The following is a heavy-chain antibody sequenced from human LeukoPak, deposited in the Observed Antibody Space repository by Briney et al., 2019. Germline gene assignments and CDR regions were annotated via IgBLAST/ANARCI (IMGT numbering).Heavy chain of an antibody. CDR3: ARDNYSSGWYYNWFDP. CDR2: IIPIFGTA. J-gene: IGHJ5*02. CDR1: GGTFSSYA. Sequence: ASVKVSCKASGGTFSSYAISWVRQAPGQGLEWMGGIIPIFGTANYAQKFQGRVTITADESTSTAYMELSSLRSEDTAVYYCARDNYSSGWYYNWFDPWGQGTLVTVSS. D-gene: IGHD6-19*01. V-gene: IGHV1-69*13.